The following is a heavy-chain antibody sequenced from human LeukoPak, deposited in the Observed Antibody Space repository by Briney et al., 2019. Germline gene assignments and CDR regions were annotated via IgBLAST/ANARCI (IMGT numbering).Heavy chain of an antibody. CDR2: ISGSGGST. CDR3: AKDLGSSGWFSTPAIYYYYTWTS. CDR1: GFTFSSYA. Sequence: GGSLRLSCAASGFTFSSYAMSWVRQAPGKGLEWASAISGSGGSTYYADSVKGRFTISRDNSKNTLYLQMNSLRAEDTAVYYCAKDLGSSGWFSTPAIYYYYTWTSGAKGPRSPSP. V-gene: IGHV3-23*01. D-gene: IGHD6-19*01. J-gene: IGHJ6*03.